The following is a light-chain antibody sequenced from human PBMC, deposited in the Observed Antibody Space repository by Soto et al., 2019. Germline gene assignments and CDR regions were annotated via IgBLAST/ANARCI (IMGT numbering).Light chain of an antibody. Sequence: QPVLTQPPSVSGAPGQRVTISCTGSSSNIGAGYDVHGYQQLPGTAPKLLIYGNSNRPSGVPDRFSGSKSGTSASLAITGLQAEDEADYYCQSYDSSLSVGVFGGGTKLTFL. J-gene: IGLJ3*02. CDR3: QSYDSSLSVGV. V-gene: IGLV1-40*01. CDR1: SSNIGAGYD. CDR2: GNS.